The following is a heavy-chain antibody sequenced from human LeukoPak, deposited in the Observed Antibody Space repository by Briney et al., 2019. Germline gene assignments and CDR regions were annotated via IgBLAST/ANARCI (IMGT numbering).Heavy chain of an antibody. CDR2: MNPNSGNT. V-gene: IGHV1-8*03. Sequence: ASVKVSCNASGYTFTSYDINCVRQATGQGLEWMGWMNPNSGNTGYAQKFQGRVTITRNTSISTAYMELSSLRSEDTAVYYCARVSSQMYDSSGYYYGAFDIWGQGTMVTVSS. D-gene: IGHD3-22*01. J-gene: IGHJ3*02. CDR1: GYTFTSYD. CDR3: ARVSSQMYDSSGYYYGAFDI.